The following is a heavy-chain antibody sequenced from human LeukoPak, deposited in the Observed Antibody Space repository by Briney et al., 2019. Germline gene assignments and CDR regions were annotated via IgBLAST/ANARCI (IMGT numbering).Heavy chain of an antibody. J-gene: IGHJ5*02. CDR3: ARGPDAGSNWFDP. CDR1: GYTFTSYG. V-gene: IGHV1-18*01. Sequence: GASVKVSCKASGYTFTSYGISWVRQAPGQGLEWMGWISTYNGNTNYAQKLQGRVTMTTDTSTTTAYMELRSLTSDDTAVYYCARGPDAGSNWFDPWGQGTLVTVSS. CDR2: ISTYNGNT.